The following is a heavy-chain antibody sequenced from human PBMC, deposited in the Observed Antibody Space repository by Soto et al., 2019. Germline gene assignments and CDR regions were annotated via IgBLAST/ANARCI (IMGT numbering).Heavy chain of an antibody. J-gene: IGHJ4*02. CDR3: ATVSGALVYLGY. Sequence: PGESLRLSCAASGFTFSSYAMSWVRQAPGKGLEWVSAISGSGSSTYYAHSVKGRFTISRDNSKNTLYLQMNSLRDEDTAIYYCATVSGALVYLGYWGQGTLVTVSS. D-gene: IGHD3-16*01. CDR2: ISGSGSST. V-gene: IGHV3-23*01. CDR1: GFTFSSYA.